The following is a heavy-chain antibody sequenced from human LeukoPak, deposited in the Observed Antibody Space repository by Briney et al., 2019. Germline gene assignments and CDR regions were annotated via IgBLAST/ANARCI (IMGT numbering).Heavy chain of an antibody. D-gene: IGHD2-2*01. V-gene: IGHV5-51*01. CDR2: IYPGDSRP. CDR1: GFTFTNYW. CDR3: ACRDLSSTRSGP. J-gene: IGHJ5*02. Sequence: GASLEISCEGFGFTFTNYWIARVPPVPGKGPEWMGVIYPGDSRPIFSPSFQGQVTISADKSINTASLQWTSLKASDTAMYYCACRDLSSTRSGPGGQGTLVTVSS.